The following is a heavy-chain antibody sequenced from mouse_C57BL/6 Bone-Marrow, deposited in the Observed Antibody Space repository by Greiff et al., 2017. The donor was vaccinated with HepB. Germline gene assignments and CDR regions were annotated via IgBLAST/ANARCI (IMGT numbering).Heavy chain of an antibody. D-gene: IGHD1-1*01. Sequence: EVKLMESEGGLVQPGSSMKLSCTASGFTFSDYYMAWVRQVPEKGLERVANINYDGSSTYYLNSLKSRFIISRDNAKNILYLQMSSLKSEDTATYYCARGDYGSSYPYFDYWGQGTTLTVSS. V-gene: IGHV5-16*01. CDR1: GFTFSDYY. J-gene: IGHJ2*01. CDR3: ARGDYGSSYPYFDY. CDR2: INYDGSST.